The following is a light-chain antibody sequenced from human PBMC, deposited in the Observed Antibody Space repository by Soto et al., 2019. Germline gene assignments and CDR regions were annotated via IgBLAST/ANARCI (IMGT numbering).Light chain of an antibody. J-gene: IGLJ3*02. V-gene: IGLV2-11*01. Sequence: QSALTQLRSVSGSPGQSVTISCTGTSSDVGGYEYVSWYQQDQGKAPQLIIYDVNKRPSGVPDRFSGSKSGNTASLTISGLQTDDETDYYCCSYAGSYTWVFGGGTKVTVL. CDR2: DVN. CDR3: CSYAGSYTWV. CDR1: SSDVGGYEY.